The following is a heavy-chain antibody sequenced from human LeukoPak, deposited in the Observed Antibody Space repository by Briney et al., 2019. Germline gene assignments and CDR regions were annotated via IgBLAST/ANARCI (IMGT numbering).Heavy chain of an antibody. D-gene: IGHD3-22*01. CDR2: INRNSGGT. CDR3: ARGITMIVVVNQYNWFDP. CDR1: GYTFTGYY. Sequence: ASVKVSCKASGYTFTGYYMHWVRQAPGQGLEWMGWINRNSGGTNYAQKFQGRVTMTRDTSISTAYMELSRLRSDDTAVYYCARGITMIVVVNQYNWFDPWGQGTLVTVSS. V-gene: IGHV1-2*02. J-gene: IGHJ5*02.